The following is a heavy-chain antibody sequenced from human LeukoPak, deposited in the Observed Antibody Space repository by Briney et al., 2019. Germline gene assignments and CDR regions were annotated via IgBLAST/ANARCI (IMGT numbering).Heavy chain of an antibody. J-gene: IGHJ4*02. CDR1: GFTFSTYW. CDR3: ARDISPAHF. CDR2: VTGDRSSK. D-gene: IGHD2/OR15-2a*01. V-gene: IGHV3-74*01. Sequence: GGSLRLYCTASGFTFSTYWMHWVRQAPGKGLVWGSCVTGDRSSKVYADSVKGRFTISRDNAKNTLYLQMNSLRAEDTAVYYCARDISPAHFWGQGTLVTVSS.